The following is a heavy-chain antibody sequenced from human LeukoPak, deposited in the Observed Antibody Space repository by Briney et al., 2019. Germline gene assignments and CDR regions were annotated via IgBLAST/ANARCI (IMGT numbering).Heavy chain of an antibody. D-gene: IGHD2-15*01. CDR2: IYPGDSDT. Sequence: GESLKISCKGSGYSFTSYWIGWVRQMPGKGLEWRGIIYPGDSDTRYSPSFQGQVTISADKSSSTAYLQWSSLRASDTATYYCARLHSLFAPGGQGPLVPASS. J-gene: IGHJ5*02. V-gene: IGHV5-51*01. CDR3: ARLHSLFAP. CDR1: GYSFTSYW.